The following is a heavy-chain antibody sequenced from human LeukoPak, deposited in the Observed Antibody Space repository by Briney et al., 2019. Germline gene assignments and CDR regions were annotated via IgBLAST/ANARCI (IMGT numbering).Heavy chain of an antibody. CDR1: GFTFSSSA. CDR2: ISGSGGST. D-gene: IGHD3-22*01. Sequence: GGSLRLSCAASGFTFSSSAMSWVRQTPGKGLEWVSAISGSGGSTYYADSVKGRFTISRDNSKNTLYLQMNSLRAEDTAVYYCARVYTYYYDSSGYLPYYFDYWGQGTLSPSPQ. CDR3: ARVYTYYYDSSGYLPYYFDY. V-gene: IGHV3-23*01. J-gene: IGHJ4*02.